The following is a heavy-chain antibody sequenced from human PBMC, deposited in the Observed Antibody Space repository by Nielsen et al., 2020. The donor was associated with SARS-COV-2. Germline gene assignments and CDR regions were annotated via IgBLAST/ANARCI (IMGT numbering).Heavy chain of an antibody. CDR1: GFTLKNAW. CDR2: LKSNSAGGTT. Sequence: GESLKISCAASGFTLKNAWMGWVRQAPGKGLEWVGRLKSNSAGGTTDLAAPVKGRFSISRDGSKNTFYLHMSSLKTEDAAMYYCTTDRTIAARPLFDYWGQGTRVTVSS. V-gene: IGHV3-15*01. CDR3: TTDRTIAARPLFDY. J-gene: IGHJ4*02. D-gene: IGHD6-6*01.